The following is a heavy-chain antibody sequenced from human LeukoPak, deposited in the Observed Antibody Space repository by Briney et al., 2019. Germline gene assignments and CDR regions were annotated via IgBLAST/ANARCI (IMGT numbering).Heavy chain of an antibody. Sequence: GGSLRLSCAASGFTFSSYAMSWVRQAPGKGLEWVGRIKSKTDGGTTDYAAPVKGRFTISRDDSKNTLYLQMNSLKTEDTAVYYCTTPYYYDSSGYYAFDYWGQGTLVTVSS. CDR2: IKSKTDGGTT. V-gene: IGHV3-15*01. CDR3: TTPYYYDSSGYYAFDY. D-gene: IGHD3-22*01. J-gene: IGHJ4*02. CDR1: GFTFSSYA.